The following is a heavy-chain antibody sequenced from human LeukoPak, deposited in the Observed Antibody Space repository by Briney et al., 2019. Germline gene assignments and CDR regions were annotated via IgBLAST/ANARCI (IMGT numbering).Heavy chain of an antibody. CDR3: VRDGKNYDKSLGPFDP. J-gene: IGHJ5*02. Sequence: GGSLRLSCAASGFTFNRHGMSWVRQAPGKGLEWVAGLSVNGDMTYYADSVRGRFTISRDNSKNMVYLQMNSLRVGDMAVYYCVRDGKNYDKSLGPFDPWGQGTLVTVSS. V-gene: IGHV3-23*01. D-gene: IGHD3-9*01. CDR1: GFTFNRHG. CDR2: LSVNGDMT.